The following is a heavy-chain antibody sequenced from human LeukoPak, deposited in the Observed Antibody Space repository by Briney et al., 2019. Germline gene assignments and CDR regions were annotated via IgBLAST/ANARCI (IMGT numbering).Heavy chain of an antibody. V-gene: IGHV3-73*01. D-gene: IGHD3-3*01. CDR2: RSKANSYAT. CDR1: GVTFSGAA. J-gene: IGHJ4*02. CDR3: TRQESDFWSGYYTGYFDY. Sequence: GGTLKLSCAASGVTFSGAAMHWVRQASGKGLKWVGRRSKANSYATAYAASVKGRFTISRDDSKNTAYLQMNSLKTEDTAVYYCTRQESDFWSGYYTGYFDYWGQGTLVTVSS.